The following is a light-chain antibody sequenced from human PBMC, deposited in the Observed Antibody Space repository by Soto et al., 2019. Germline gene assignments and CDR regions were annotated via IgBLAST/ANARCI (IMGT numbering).Light chain of an antibody. CDR3: QQRHMWPIT. Sequence: EVVLTASPVTPSLSPGERATLSWRASQSFRGLLAWYQQKTGQAPRLLIYDAYNRATGIPPRFSGSGYGTDFNLTISSLEPEDSAVYYCQQRHMWPITFGQGTRLEIK. J-gene: IGKJ5*01. V-gene: IGKV3-11*01. CDR1: QSFRGL. CDR2: DAY.